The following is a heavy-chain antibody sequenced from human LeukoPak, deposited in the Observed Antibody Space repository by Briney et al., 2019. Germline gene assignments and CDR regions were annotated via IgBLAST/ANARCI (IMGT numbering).Heavy chain of an antibody. J-gene: IGHJ5*02. CDR2: IYYSGST. D-gene: IGHD3-10*01. Sequence: PSETLSLTCTVSGGSISSYYWSWIRQPPGKGLEWIGSIYYSGSTNYNPSLKSRVTISVDTSKNQFSLKLSSVTAADTAVYYCARGLLRYGSGSYYDRYNWFDPWGQGTLVTVSS. CDR1: GGSISSYY. CDR3: ARGLLRYGSGSYYDRYNWFDP. V-gene: IGHV4-59*12.